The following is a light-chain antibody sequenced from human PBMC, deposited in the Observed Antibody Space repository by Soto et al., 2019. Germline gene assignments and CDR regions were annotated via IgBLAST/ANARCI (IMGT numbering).Light chain of an antibody. CDR2: DVN. CDR1: SSDVGSYNR. CDR3: SLYISGSTYV. Sequence: QSLLTQTPSLTVSPRQSVTISYTGTSSDVGSYNRLSWYQQPPGTAPKLIMDDVNTRPSGVPDRFSGSKSGSTASLTISGLQAEDEADYYCSLYISGSTYVFGIGTKVTVL. V-gene: IGLV2-18*01. J-gene: IGLJ1*01.